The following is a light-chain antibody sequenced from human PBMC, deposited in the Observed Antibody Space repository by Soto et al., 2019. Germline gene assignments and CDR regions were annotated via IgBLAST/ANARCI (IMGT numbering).Light chain of an antibody. CDR2: GAS. Sequence: EIVLTQSPGTLSLSPGERATLSCRASQSVSSSYFAWYQQKPGQAPRLLIYGASSRATGIPDRFSGSGSGTDFTLTISRLEPEDFAVYYCHQYGTSPLTFGGGTKVEI. CDR3: HQYGTSPLT. V-gene: IGKV3-20*01. CDR1: QSVSSSY. J-gene: IGKJ4*01.